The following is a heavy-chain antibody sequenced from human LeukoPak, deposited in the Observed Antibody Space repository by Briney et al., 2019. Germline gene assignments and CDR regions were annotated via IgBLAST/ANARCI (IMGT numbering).Heavy chain of an antibody. Sequence: PGGSLRLSCAASGVTFGAYYMSWVRQAPGKGLEWVANIRGDGRETFYADSLRGRFSIFRDNARNSVSLQMNSLSAEDTGVYYCARESAVGYGSFDYWGQGTLVTVSS. CDR1: GVTFGAYY. CDR2: IRGDGRET. D-gene: IGHD6-19*01. CDR3: ARESAVGYGSFDY. V-gene: IGHV3-7*03. J-gene: IGHJ4*02.